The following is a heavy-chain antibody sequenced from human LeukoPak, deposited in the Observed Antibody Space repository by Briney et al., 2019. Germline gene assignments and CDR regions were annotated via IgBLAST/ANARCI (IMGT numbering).Heavy chain of an antibody. Sequence: SETLSLTCTVSGGSISSSSYYWGWIRQPPGKGLEWIGSIYYSGSTYYNPSLKSRVTISVDTSKNQFSLKLSSVTAADTAVYYCARVRYLGSTSCYTRVHYFDYWGQGTLVTVSS. CDR1: GGSISSSSYY. CDR2: IYYSGST. V-gene: IGHV4-39*01. CDR3: ARVRYLGSTSCYTRVHYFDY. D-gene: IGHD2-2*02. J-gene: IGHJ4*02.